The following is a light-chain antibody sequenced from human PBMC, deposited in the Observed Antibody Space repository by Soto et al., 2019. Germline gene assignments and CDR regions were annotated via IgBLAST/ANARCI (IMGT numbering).Light chain of an antibody. Sequence: EIVLTQSPGTLSLSPGERATLSCRASQSVSSSFLAWYQQKPGQAPRLLIYGASTRATGIPDRFSGSGSGTDFTLTISRLEPEDFAVYDCQQYDISPWTFGQGTKVEIK. CDR3: QQYDISPWT. CDR2: GAS. CDR1: QSVSSSF. J-gene: IGKJ1*01. V-gene: IGKV3-20*01.